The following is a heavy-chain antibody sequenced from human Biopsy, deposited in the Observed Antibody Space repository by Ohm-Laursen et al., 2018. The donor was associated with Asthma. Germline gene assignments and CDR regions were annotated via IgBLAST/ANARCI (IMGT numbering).Heavy chain of an antibody. J-gene: IGHJ6*02. CDR2: ISSSGSTT. D-gene: IGHD5/OR15-5a*01. V-gene: IGHV3-11*01. Sequence: SLRLSCAASGFSFSDYYMTWMRQAPGKGLEWVSSISSSGSTTYPAESVKGRFTISRDNAQKSLFLQMGSLRAEDRAIYYCARFSMCTRTACGPYYIYKMDVWGQGTTVTVSS. CDR1: GFSFSDYY. CDR3: ARFSMCTRTACGPYYIYKMDV.